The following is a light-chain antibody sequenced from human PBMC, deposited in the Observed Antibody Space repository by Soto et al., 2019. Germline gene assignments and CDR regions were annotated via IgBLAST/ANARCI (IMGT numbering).Light chain of an antibody. CDR1: QSVSSS. V-gene: IGKV3-11*01. CDR3: QQRSNWHPIT. J-gene: IGKJ5*01. CDR2: DAT. Sequence: EVVLTQSPATLSLSPGESATLSCRASQSVSSSLAWYQQQPGQAPRLLLYDATTRATGIPARFSGSGSGTDFTLTIGSLEPEDFAVYYCQQRSNWHPITFGQGTRLEIK.